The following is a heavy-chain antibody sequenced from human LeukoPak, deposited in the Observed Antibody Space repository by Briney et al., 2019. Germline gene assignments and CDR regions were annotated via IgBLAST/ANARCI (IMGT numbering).Heavy chain of an antibody. Sequence: GASVKVSCKASGYTSTSYGISWVRQAPGQGLEWMGWISAYNGNTNYAQKLQGRVTMTTDTSTSTAYMELRSLRSDDTAVYYCARGKTYQIFGVALDAFDIWGQGTMVTVSS. J-gene: IGHJ3*02. D-gene: IGHD3-3*01. V-gene: IGHV1-18*01. CDR3: ARGKTYQIFGVALDAFDI. CDR1: GYTSTSYG. CDR2: ISAYNGNT.